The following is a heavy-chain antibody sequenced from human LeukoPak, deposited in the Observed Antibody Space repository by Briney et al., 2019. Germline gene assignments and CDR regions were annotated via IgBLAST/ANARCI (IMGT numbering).Heavy chain of an antibody. J-gene: IGHJ6*03. V-gene: IGHV4-39*01. CDR2: IYSSGTT. D-gene: IGHD5-18*01. CDR1: GGSVHSYDHY. Sequence: PSETLSLSCTVSGGSVHSYDHYWAWIRQPPGKGLEWMGTIYSSGTTSYNPSLKSRVTISVDTSSNHFYLNLISVTAADTALYYCARQPHSYGPDYYYYYMDLWGTGTPVTVSS. CDR3: ARQPHSYGPDYYYYYMDL.